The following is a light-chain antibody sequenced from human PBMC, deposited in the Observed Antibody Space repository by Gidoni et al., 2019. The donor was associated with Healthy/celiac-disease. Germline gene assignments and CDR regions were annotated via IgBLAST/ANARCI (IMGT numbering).Light chain of an antibody. CDR3: QHDNIWLSWT. Sequence: EKVKRVSQATMAVSPGERATLSCRASQSVSSNLAWYQQKPGQAPRLLIYGASTRATGIPARFSGSVSGTEFTLTISCLQSEDCAVYYRQHDNIWLSWTFGQXTKVEIK. CDR1: QSVSSN. V-gene: IGKV3-15*01. J-gene: IGKJ1*01. CDR2: GAS.